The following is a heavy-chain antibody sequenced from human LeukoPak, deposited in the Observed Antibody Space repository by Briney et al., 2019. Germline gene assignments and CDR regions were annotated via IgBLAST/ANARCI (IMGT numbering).Heavy chain of an antibody. J-gene: IGHJ4*02. CDR1: GFTFDDYG. D-gene: IGHD3-10*01. CDR3: ARTYYYGSGSYSRPYYFDY. CDR2: INWNGGST. V-gene: IGHV3-20*04. Sequence: TGGSLRLPCAASGFTFDDYGMSWVRQAPGKGLEWVSGINWNGGSTGYADSVKGRFTISRDNAKNSLYLQMNSLRAEDTALYYCARTYYYGSGSYSRPYYFDYWGQGTLVTVSS.